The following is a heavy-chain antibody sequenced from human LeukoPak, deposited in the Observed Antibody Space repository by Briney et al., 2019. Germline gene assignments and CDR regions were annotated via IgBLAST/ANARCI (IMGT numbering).Heavy chain of an antibody. D-gene: IGHD3-10*01. CDR2: IYYSGST. Sequence: SETLSLTCTVSGYSISSGYYWGWIRQPPGKGLEWIGSIYYSGSTYYNPSLKSRVTISVDTSKNQFSLKLSSVTAADTAVYYCARVARFGELFIDYWGQGTLVTVSS. CDR1: GYSISSGYY. CDR3: ARVARFGELFIDY. V-gene: IGHV4-38-2*02. J-gene: IGHJ4*02.